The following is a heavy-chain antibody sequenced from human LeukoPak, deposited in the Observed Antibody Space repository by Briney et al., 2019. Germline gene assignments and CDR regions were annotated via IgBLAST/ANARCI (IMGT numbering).Heavy chain of an antibody. Sequence: PSETLSLTCTVSGGSITSYYWGWIRQPPGKGLEWIGSIYYSGSTYYNPSLKSRVTISVDTSKNQFSLKLSSVTAADTAVYYCARVDYSEAVGGCYYYYYMDVWGKGTTVTVSS. V-gene: IGHV4-39*07. CDR3: ARVDYSEAVGGCYYYYYMDV. J-gene: IGHJ6*03. CDR1: GGSITSYY. D-gene: IGHD2-15*01. CDR2: IYYSGST.